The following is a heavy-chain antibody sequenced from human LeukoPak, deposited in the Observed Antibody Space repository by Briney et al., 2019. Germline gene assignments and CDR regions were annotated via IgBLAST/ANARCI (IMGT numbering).Heavy chain of an antibody. CDR2: ISGSGGST. CDR1: GFTFSSYE. CDR3: ANHYYDSSGYPY. J-gene: IGHJ4*02. D-gene: IGHD3-22*01. V-gene: IGHV3-23*01. Sequence: GGSLRLSCAASGFTFSSYEMNWVRQAPGKGLEWVSAISGSGGSTYYADSVKGRFTISRDNSKNTLYLQMNSLRAEDTAVYYCANHYYDSSGYPYWGQGTLVTVSS.